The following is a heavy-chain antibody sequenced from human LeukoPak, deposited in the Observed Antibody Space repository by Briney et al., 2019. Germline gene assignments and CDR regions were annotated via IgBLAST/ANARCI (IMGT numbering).Heavy chain of an antibody. CDR2: IYYSGST. J-gene: IGHJ4*02. D-gene: IGHD3-16*01. Sequence: SETLSLTCTVSGGSIRSSSHYWGWIRQPPGKGLEWIGSIYYSGSTYYNPSLKSRVTISVDTSKNQFSLKLSSVTAADTAVYYCARAARRGYYFDYWGQGTLVTVSS. CDR1: GGSIRSSSHY. V-gene: IGHV4-39*07. CDR3: ARAARRGYYFDY.